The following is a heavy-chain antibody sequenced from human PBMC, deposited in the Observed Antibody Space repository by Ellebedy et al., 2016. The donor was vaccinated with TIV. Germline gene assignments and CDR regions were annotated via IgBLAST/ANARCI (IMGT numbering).Heavy chain of an antibody. D-gene: IGHD6-19*01. V-gene: IGHV5-51*01. CDR1: GYSFTSYW. CDR2: IYPGDSDT. CDR3: ARHRVLSSEQWLVLVPSGGVFDY. J-gene: IGHJ4*02. Sequence: GESLKISCKGSGYSFTSYWIGWVRQMPGKGLEWMGIIYPGDSDTRYSPSFQGQVTISADKSISTAYLQWSSLKASDTAMYYCARHRVLSSEQWLVLVPSGGVFDYWGQGTLVTASS.